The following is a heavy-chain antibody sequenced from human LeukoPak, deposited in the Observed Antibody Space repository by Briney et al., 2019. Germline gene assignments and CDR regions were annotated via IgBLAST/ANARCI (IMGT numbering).Heavy chain of an antibody. D-gene: IGHD5-12*01. CDR3: ASQWLRLGSDY. V-gene: IGHV4-39*01. CDR2: IYYSGST. CDR1: GGSISSSFYF. J-gene: IGHJ4*02. Sequence: SETLSLTCTVSGGSISSSFYFWALIRQPPGKGLEWIGSIYYSGSTYYNPSLKSRVTMSVDTSNNQFSLKLSSVTAADTAVYYCASQWLRLGSDYWGQGTLVTVSS.